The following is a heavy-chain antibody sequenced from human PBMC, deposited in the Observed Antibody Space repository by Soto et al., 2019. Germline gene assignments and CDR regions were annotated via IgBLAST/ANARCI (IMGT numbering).Heavy chain of an antibody. CDR3: ARDMGYDFWSGYYTRYYGMDV. Sequence: VQLVESGGGVVQPGRSLRLSCAASGFTFSSYGMHWVRQAPGKGLEWVGVIWYDGSNKYYADSVKGRFTISRDNSKNTLYMQMNSLRAEDTAVYYCARDMGYDFWSGYYTRYYGMDVWGQGTTVTVSS. V-gene: IGHV3-33*01. CDR1: GFTFSSYG. CDR2: IWYDGSNK. J-gene: IGHJ6*02. D-gene: IGHD3-3*01.